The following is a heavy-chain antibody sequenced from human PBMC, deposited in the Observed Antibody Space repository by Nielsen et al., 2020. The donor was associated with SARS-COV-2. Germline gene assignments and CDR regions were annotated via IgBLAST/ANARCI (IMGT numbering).Heavy chain of an antibody. D-gene: IGHD4-23*01. CDR1: GFTFSSYG. V-gene: IGHV3-30*18. CDR2: ISYDGSNK. J-gene: IGHJ6*02. Sequence: GGSLRLSCAASGFTFSSYGMHWVRQAPGKGLEWVAVISYDGSNKYYADSVKGRFTISRDNSKNTLCLQMNSLRAEDTAVYYCAKEGGYGGVYAAYYCYGMDVWGQGTTVTVSS. CDR3: AKEGGYGGVYAAYYCYGMDV.